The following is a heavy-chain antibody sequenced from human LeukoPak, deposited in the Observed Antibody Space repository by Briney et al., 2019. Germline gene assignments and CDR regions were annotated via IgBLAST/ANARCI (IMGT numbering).Heavy chain of an antibody. CDR2: ISWNSGSI. CDR3: AKDKGGYYYYGMDV. J-gene: IGHJ6*02. CDR1: GFTFDDYA. V-gene: IGHV3-9*01. D-gene: IGHD3-16*01. Sequence: GRSLRLSCAASGFTFDDYAMHWVRQAPGKGLEWVSGISWNSGSIGYADSVKGRFTISRDNAKNSLYLQMNSLRAEDTALYYCAKDKGGYYYYGMDVWAKGPRSPSP.